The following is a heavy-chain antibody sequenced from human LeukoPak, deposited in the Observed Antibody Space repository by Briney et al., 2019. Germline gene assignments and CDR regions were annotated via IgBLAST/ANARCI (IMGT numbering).Heavy chain of an antibody. CDR2: ISSSSSYI. D-gene: IGHD3-10*01. Sequence: GGSLRLCCAASGHTFSSYSMNWVRQAPGRGLEWVSSISSSSSYIYYADSVKGRFTISRDNAKNSLYLQMNSLRAEDTAVYYCARADNYGSGSYFDAFDIWGQGTMVTVSS. CDR1: GHTFSSYS. V-gene: IGHV3-21*01. J-gene: IGHJ3*02. CDR3: ARADNYGSGSYFDAFDI.